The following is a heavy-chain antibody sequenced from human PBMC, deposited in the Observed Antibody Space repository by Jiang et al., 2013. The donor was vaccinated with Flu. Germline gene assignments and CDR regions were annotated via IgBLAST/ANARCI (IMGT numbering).Heavy chain of an antibody. CDR3: ARTTGDLYSSSSPDY. Sequence: GAEVKKPGESLKISCKGSGYSFTSYWIGWVRQMPGKGLEWMGIIYPGDPDTRYSPSFQGQVTISADKSISTAYLQWSSLKASDTAMYYCARTTGDLYSSSSPDYWGQGTLVTVSS. CDR1: GYSFTSYW. CDR2: IYPGDPDT. J-gene: IGHJ4*02. D-gene: IGHD6-6*01. V-gene: IGHV5-51*01.